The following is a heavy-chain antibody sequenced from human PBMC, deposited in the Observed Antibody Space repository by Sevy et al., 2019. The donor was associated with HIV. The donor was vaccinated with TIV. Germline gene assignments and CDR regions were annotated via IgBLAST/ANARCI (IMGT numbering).Heavy chain of an antibody. Sequence: SSVKVSCKATGYTFNIYGISWVRQAPGQGLEWMGWISHYTGNTNYAQKLQGRATMTTDTSTSTAYMDLRSLRSDDTAVYYCARDRQEGYFDYWGQGTLVTVSS. CDR3: ARDRQEGYFDY. J-gene: IGHJ4*02. V-gene: IGHV1-18*01. CDR2: ISHYTGNT. CDR1: GYTFNIYG.